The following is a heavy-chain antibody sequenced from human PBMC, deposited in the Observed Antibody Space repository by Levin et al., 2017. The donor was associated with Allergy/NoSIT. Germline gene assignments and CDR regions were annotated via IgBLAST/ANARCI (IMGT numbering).Heavy chain of an antibody. CDR3: ARALYDSSSSYYYGMDV. V-gene: IGHV3-21*01. Sequence: AGGSLRLSCAASGFTFSSYNMNWVRQAPGKGLEWVSTVTSGNYIYYAGSVKGRFTISRDNAKNSLYLQMNSLRAEDTAVYYCARALYDSSSSYYYGMDVWGQGTTVTVSS. J-gene: IGHJ6*02. CDR2: VTSGNYI. CDR1: GFTFSSYN. D-gene: IGHD6-6*01.